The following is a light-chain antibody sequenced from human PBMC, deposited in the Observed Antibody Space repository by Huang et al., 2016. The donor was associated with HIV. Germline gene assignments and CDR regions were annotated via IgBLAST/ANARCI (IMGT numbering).Light chain of an antibody. V-gene: IGKV3-15*01. CDR1: QTVSSN. CDR3: QQYNNWWT. Sequence: EIVMTQSPATLSVSPGERDTLSCRASQTVSSNLDWYKQKPGQAPRLLIYGASTRATGVPARVSGSGSGTEFTLAISSLHSEDFGVYYCQQYNNWWTFGQGTKVEIK. CDR2: GAS. J-gene: IGKJ1*01.